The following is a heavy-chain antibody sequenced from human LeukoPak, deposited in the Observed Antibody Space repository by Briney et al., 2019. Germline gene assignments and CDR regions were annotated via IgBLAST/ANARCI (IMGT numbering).Heavy chain of an antibody. CDR1: GYSISSGYY. D-gene: IGHD3-10*01. CDR3: ARQLGYGSGSYRYYYYYMDV. CDR2: IYHSGST. V-gene: IGHV4-38-2*02. J-gene: IGHJ6*03. Sequence: SETLSLTCTVSGYSISSGYYWGWIRQPPGKGLEWIGSIYHSGSTYYNPSLKSRVTISVDTSKNQFSLKLSSVTAADTAVYYCARQLGYGSGSYRYYYYYMDVWGKGTTVTISS.